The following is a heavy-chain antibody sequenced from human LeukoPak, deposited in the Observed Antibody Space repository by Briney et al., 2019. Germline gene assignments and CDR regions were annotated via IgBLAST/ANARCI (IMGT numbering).Heavy chain of an antibody. V-gene: IGHV4-34*01. CDR2: INHRGGT. D-gene: IGHD5-18*01. Sequence: SETPSLTCAIYGGSFSDYSWTWIRQPPGKGLEWIGEINHRGGTNHNPSLMSRVIMFVDTSKNQISLTVSSVTAAETDVYYCARVAYSYSINDWSRTGLGAYPTKYYYYMDVWGKGTTVTVSS. J-gene: IGHJ6*03. CDR1: GGSFSDYS. CDR3: ARVAYSYSINDWSRTGLGAYPTKYYYYMDV.